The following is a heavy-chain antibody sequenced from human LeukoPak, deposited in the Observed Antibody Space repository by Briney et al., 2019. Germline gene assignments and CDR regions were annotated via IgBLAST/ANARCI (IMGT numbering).Heavy chain of an antibody. V-gene: IGHV3-21*01. Sequence: PGGSLRLSCAASGFTFSIYSLTWVRQAPGKGLEWVSSISGTSTHIYYADSVKGRFTISRDNAQNSLYLQMNSLRAEDTAVYSCARVAAGAETHTLHYHYMDVWGKGTTVTVSS. D-gene: IGHD6-13*01. J-gene: IGHJ6*03. CDR2: ISGTSTHI. CDR3: ARVAAGAETHTLHYHYMDV. CDR1: GFTFSIYS.